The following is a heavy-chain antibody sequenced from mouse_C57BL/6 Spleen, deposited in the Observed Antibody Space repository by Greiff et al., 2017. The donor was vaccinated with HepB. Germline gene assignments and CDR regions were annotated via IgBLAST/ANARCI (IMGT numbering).Heavy chain of an antibody. CDR2: INPGSGGT. CDR1: GYAFTNYL. CDR3: ARRSTTVVAPYFDV. V-gene: IGHV1-54*01. D-gene: IGHD1-1*01. J-gene: IGHJ1*03. Sequence: QVQLQQSGAELVRPGTSVKVSCKASGYAFTNYLIEWVKQRPGQGLEWIGVINPGSGGTNYNEKFKGKATLTVDKSSSTAYMQLSSLTSEDSGVYCGARRSTTVVAPYFDVWGTGTTVTVSS.